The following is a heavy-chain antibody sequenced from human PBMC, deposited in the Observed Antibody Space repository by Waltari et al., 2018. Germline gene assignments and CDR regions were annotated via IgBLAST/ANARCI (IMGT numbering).Heavy chain of an antibody. CDR1: GGSIRSSSYS. J-gene: IGHJ3*01. CDR2: LYYTGTP. V-gene: IGHV4-39*07. CDR3: ARRSGYYDL. Sequence: QLQLQESGPGLLKPSETLSPTCTVSGGSIRSSSYSWGWLRQPPGKGREWIAYLYYTGTPYYNPSLKSRVTISVDTSRNQFSLKLSSVTAADTAVYFCARRSGYYDLWGQGTMVTVSS. D-gene: IGHD3-3*01.